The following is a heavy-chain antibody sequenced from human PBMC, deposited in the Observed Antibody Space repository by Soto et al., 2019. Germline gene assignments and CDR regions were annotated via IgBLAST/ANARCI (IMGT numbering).Heavy chain of an antibody. CDR2: VSYNGGDT. CDR1: GFTFSSYA. CDR3: ARYIRGPTVHYFDF. D-gene: IGHD1-1*01. Sequence: PGGSLRLSCAASGFTFSSYAMTWVRQAPGKGLEWVSIVSYNGGDTYYADSVKGRFTISRDNSKDTVDLQMNGLRAEDTAVYYCARYIRGPTVHYFDFWGPGVLVTVSS. J-gene: IGHJ4*02. V-gene: IGHV3-23*01.